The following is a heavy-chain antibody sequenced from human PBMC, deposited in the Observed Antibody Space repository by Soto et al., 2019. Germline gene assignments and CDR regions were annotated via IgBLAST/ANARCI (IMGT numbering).Heavy chain of an antibody. CDR1: GYSFTSYW. CDR3: ARQARHYDFWSGYSTKHYYYYYGMDV. Sequence: PGESLKISCKGSGYSFTSYWIGWVRQMPVKGLEWMGIIYPGDSDTRYSPSFQGQVAISADKSISTAYLQWSSLKASDTAMYYCARQARHYDFWSGYSTKHYYYYYGMDVWGQGTTVTVSS. J-gene: IGHJ6*02. CDR2: IYPGDSDT. V-gene: IGHV5-51*01. D-gene: IGHD3-3*01.